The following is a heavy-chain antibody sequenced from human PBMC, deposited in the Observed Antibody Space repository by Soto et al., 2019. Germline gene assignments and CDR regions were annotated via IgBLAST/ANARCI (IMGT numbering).Heavy chain of an antibody. CDR3: AHRRTDRYDWNGGNFDY. D-gene: IGHD1-1*01. J-gene: IGHJ4*02. CDR1: GFELSSNGVG. CDR2: IYWDDDK. V-gene: IGHV2-5*02. Sequence: QITSKESGRTRVKPTQTLTLTCAFSGFELSSNGVGVGWIRQPPVKALEWLAVIYWDDDKRYRPSLKSRLTITKDTSNNQVVLTMTNMDPVDSATYYCAHRRTDRYDWNGGNFDYWGQGTLVTVSS.